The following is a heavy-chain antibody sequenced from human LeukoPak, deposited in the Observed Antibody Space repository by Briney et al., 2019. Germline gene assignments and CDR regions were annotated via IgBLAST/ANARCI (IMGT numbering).Heavy chain of an antibody. V-gene: IGHV1-2*02. CDR1: GYTFTSHY. J-gene: IGHJ1*01. D-gene: IGHD6-19*01. CDR2: INPNSGGS. Sequence: ASVKVSCKASGYTFTSHYMHWVRQAPGQGLEWMGWINPNSGGSNYAQKFQGRVTMTRDTSISTAYMELSRLRSDDTAVYYCARTESSGWTNYAEYFQHWGQGTLVTVSS. CDR3: ARTESSGWTNYAEYFQH.